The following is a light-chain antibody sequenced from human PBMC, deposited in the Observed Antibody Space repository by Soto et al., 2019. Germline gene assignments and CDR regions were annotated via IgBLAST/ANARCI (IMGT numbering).Light chain of an antibody. CDR3: SSYTSSSTLYV. V-gene: IGLV2-14*01. CDR1: SSDVGGYNY. CDR2: DVS. Sequence: QSALTQPASVSGSPGQSITISCTGTSSDVGGYNYVSWYQQHPGKAPKLMISDVSNRPSGVSNRFSGSKSGNTASLTISGLQAEDDADYYCSSYTSSSTLYVFGTGTKLTVL. J-gene: IGLJ1*01.